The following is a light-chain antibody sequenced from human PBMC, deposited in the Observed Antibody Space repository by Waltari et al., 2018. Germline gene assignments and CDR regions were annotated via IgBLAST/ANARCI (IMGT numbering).Light chain of an antibody. CDR3: MQGTHWPYT. CDR1: QSLVHSDGNTH. CDR2: RVS. Sequence: DVVMTQSPLSLPVTLGQAASISCKSSQSLVHSDGNTHLNWFQQRPGQSPRRLIYRVSNRDSGVPDRFSCSGSGTDFTLKISRVEAEDVGVYYCMQGTHWPYTFGQGTKLDIK. J-gene: IGKJ2*01. V-gene: IGKV2-30*02.